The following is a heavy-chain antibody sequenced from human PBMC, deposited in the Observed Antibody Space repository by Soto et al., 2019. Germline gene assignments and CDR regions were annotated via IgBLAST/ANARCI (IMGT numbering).Heavy chain of an antibody. J-gene: IGHJ5*01. V-gene: IGHV3-15*01. CDR2: SKSKSDDGTT. Sequence: GGSLRLSCAGSGFIFSNVWMNWVRQAPGKGLEWVGHSKSKSDDGTTDYAAPVKGRFTISRDESKNSLYLEINSLQSEATPLSSCHTYGLGATTSWFDPWGQGTLVTVSS. CDR3: HTYGLGATTSWFDP. CDR1: GFIFSNVW. D-gene: IGHD1-26*01.